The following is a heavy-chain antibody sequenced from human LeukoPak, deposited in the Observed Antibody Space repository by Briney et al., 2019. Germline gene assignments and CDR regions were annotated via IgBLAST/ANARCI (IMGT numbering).Heavy chain of an antibody. D-gene: IGHD1-14*01. J-gene: IGHJ4*02. Sequence: SETLSLTCTVSGGSISSYYWSWIRQPPGKGLEWIAYIYYSGSTNYNPSLKSRVTMSVDTSKNQFSLKLSSVTAANTAVYYCARRRMKRKSLDFDYWGQGTLVTVSS. CDR1: GGSISSYY. V-gene: IGHV4-59*12. CDR3: ARRRMKRKSLDFDY. CDR2: IYYSGST.